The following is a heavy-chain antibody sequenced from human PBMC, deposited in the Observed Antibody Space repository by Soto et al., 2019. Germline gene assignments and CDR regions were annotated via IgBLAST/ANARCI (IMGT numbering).Heavy chain of an antibody. CDR2: FYSGGST. V-gene: IGHV3-53*02. CDR3: ARWEAATGTVYWYFDL. Sequence: EVQLVETGGGLIQPGGSLRLSCAASGFTVSSNYMSWVRQAPGKGLEWVSVFYSGGSTYYADSVKGRFTISRDNSKNTLYLQMNSLRAEDTVVYYCARWEAATGTVYWYFDLWGRGTLVTVSS. CDR1: GFTVSSNY. D-gene: IGHD6-13*01. J-gene: IGHJ2*01.